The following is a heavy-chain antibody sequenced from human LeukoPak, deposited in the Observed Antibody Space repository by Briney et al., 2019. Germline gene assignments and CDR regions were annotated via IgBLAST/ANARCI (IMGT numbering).Heavy chain of an antibody. D-gene: IGHD6-13*01. J-gene: IGHJ3*02. CDR1: GYTLTELS. CDR3: ATVTLSSSSSFDI. Sequence: ASVKVSCKVSGYTLTELSMHWVRQAPGKGLEWMGGFDPEDGETIYAQKFQGRVTMTEDTSTDTAYMELSSLRSEVTPVYYCATVTLSSSSSFDIWGQGTMVTVSS. V-gene: IGHV1-24*01. CDR2: FDPEDGET.